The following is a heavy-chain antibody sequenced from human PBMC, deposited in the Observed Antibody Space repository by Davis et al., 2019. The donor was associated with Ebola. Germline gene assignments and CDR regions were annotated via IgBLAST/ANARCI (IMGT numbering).Heavy chain of an antibody. CDR1: GYTFTIYG. Sequence: ASVKVSCKASGYTFTIYGIFWVRQAPGQGLEWMGWISPYNGDTNYAQNLQGRVTMTTDISTGTVYMELRSLSSDDTAVYYCARDDYGVYKYAFHLWGQGTLVTVSS. D-gene: IGHD4-17*01. CDR3: ARDDYGVYKYAFHL. V-gene: IGHV1-18*01. CDR2: ISPYNGDT. J-gene: IGHJ3*01.